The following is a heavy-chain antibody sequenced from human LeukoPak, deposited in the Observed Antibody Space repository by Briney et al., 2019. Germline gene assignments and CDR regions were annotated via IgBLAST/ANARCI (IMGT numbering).Heavy chain of an antibody. CDR3: ARDFSSSWSKGDFDY. D-gene: IGHD6-13*01. J-gene: IGHJ4*02. CDR1: GYTFTGYY. Sequence: ASVKVSRKASGYTFTGYYMHWVRQAPGQGLEWMGWINPNSGGTNYAQKFQGRVTMTRDTSISTAYMELSRLRSDDTAVYYCARDFSSSWSKGDFDYWGQGTPVTVSS. CDR2: INPNSGGT. V-gene: IGHV1-2*02.